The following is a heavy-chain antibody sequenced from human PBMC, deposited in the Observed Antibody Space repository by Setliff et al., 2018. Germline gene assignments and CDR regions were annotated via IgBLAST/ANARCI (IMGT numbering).Heavy chain of an antibody. J-gene: IGHJ4*02. Sequence: VGSLRLSCATSGFTFSTHAMHWARQAPGKGLDWVAMIWSDGNTTYYADSVKGRFTVSRDNSKNTLYLQMNSLRPEDTAVYYCARTCSGSGCYAGLESWGQGTPVTVS. CDR3: ARTCSGSGCYAGLES. V-gene: IGHV3-30*02. CDR1: GFTFSTHA. CDR2: IWSDGNTT. D-gene: IGHD2-15*01.